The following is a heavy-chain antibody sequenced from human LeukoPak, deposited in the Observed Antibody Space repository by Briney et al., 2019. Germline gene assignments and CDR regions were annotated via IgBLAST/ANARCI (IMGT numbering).Heavy chain of an antibody. Sequence: SQTLSLTCTVSGGSISSGDYYWSWIRQPPGKGLEWIGYIYYSGSTYYNPSLKSRVTISVDTSKNQFSLKLSSVTAADTAVFFCARLPHCSGTACYGGGYYCDYWGQGTLVTVSS. D-gene: IGHD2-2*01. V-gene: IGHV4-30-4*08. J-gene: IGHJ4*02. CDR3: ARLPHCSGTACYGGGYYCDY. CDR2: IYYSGST. CDR1: GGSISSGDYY.